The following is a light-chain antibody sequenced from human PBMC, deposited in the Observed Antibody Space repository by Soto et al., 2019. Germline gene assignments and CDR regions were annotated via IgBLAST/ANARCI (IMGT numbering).Light chain of an antibody. CDR2: GTS. CDR3: KKYFSSLGYT. Sequence: DIVLTQSPGTLSLSPGERATLSCRASQSIATQFFTWYQQRPGQAPRVLIYGTSTRATGIPDRFSGSGSGTDFTLTISRLAPEDFAVYSCKKYFSSLGYTLGRGTKLEIK. J-gene: IGKJ2*01. CDR1: QSIATQF. V-gene: IGKV3-20*01.